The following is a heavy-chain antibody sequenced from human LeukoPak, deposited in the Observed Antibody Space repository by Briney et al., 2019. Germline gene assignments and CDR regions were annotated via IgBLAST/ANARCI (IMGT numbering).Heavy chain of an antibody. CDR3: AKDLGGSSWYDYYYGMDV. CDR1: GYPFRSYA. J-gene: IGHJ6*02. V-gene: IGHV3-23*01. CDR2: LSGSGGST. D-gene: IGHD6-13*01. Sequence: GGSLRLPCAASGYPFRSYAMGWVRQAPGKGLEWDSPLSGSGGSTYYADSGKGRFPISRDNPKNPLYLQMDSLRAEDTAVYYCAKDLGGSSWYDYYYGMDVWAQGTTVTVSS.